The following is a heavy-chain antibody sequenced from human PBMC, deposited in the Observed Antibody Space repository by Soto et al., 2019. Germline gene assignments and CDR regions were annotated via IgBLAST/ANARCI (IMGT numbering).Heavy chain of an antibody. D-gene: IGHD3-22*01. CDR1: GGTFSSYT. V-gene: IGHV1-69*08. CDR2: IIPILGTA. CDR3: ARGSSVCDYYDSSGYYSFDY. Sequence: GASVKVSCKASGGTFSSYTISWVQQAPGQGLEWMGRIIPILGTANYAQKFQGRVTITADESTSTAYMELSSLRSEDTAVYYCARGSSVCDYYDSSGYYSFDYWGQGTLVTVSS. J-gene: IGHJ4*02.